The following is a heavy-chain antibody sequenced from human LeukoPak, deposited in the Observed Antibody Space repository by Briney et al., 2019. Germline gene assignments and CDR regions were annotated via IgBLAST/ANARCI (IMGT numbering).Heavy chain of an antibody. V-gene: IGHV4-59*01. D-gene: IGHD3-22*01. CDR3: ARADYDSSGYDAFDI. Sequence: PSETLSLTCTVSGGSISIYYWSWIRQPPGKGLEWIGYIYYSGSTNYNPSLKSRVTISVDTSKNQFSLKLSSVTAADTAVYYCARADYDSSGYDAFDIWGQGTMVTVSS. CDR2: IYYSGST. CDR1: GGSISIYY. J-gene: IGHJ3*02.